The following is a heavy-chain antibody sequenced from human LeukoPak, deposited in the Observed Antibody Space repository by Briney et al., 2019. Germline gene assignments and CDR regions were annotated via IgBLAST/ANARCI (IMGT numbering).Heavy chain of an antibody. J-gene: IGHJ4*02. Sequence: KPGGSLTLSYAASGFIFSDFYMNWLRPAPGKGPEWVLYISLSGKIIYYAHSVKGRFTISRDNAKKSLYLQMNSLRAEDTAIYYCAGSYDSSGFSDYWDQGTLVTVSS. CDR2: ISLSGKII. CDR3: AGSYDSSGFSDY. CDR1: GFIFSDFY. D-gene: IGHD3-22*01. V-gene: IGHV3-11*01.